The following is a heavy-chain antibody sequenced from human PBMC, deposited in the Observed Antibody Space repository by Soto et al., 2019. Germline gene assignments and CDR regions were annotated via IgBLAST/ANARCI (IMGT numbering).Heavy chain of an antibody. J-gene: IGHJ4*02. CDR1: GYSFAGYW. D-gene: IGHD3-22*01. V-gene: IGHV5-10-1*01. CDR3: ARQIYDSDTGPNFQYHFDS. CDR2: IDPSDSQT. Sequence: GESLKISCRGSGYSFAGYWITWVRQKPGKGLEWMGRIDPSDSQTYYSPSFRGHVTISVTKSITTVFLQWSSLRASDTAMYYCARQIYDSDTGPNFQYHFDSWGQGTPVTVSS.